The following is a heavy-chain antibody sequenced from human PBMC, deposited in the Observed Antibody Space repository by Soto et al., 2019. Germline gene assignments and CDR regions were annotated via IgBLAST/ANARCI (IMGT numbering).Heavy chain of an antibody. CDR1: GGSISSGDYY. CDR2: IYYSGST. D-gene: IGHD2-15*01. V-gene: IGHV4-30-4*01. Sequence: SETLSLTCTVSGGSISSGDYYWSWIRQPPGKGLEWIGYIYYSGSTYYNPSLKSRVTISVDTSKNQFSLKLSSVTAADTAVYYCARGPGGYFSGGGCYGRFDLCVHGTL. CDR3: ARGPGGYFSGGGCYGRFDL. J-gene: IGHJ5*02.